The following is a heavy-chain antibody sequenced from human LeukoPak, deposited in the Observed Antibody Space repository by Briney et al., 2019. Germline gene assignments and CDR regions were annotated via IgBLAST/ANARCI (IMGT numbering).Heavy chain of an antibody. J-gene: IGHJ3*02. V-gene: IGHV4-59*08. Sequence: PSETLSLTCTVSGGSISSYYWSWIRQPAGKELEWIGYIYYSGSTNYNPSLKSRVTISVDTSKRQFSLKLTSVTATDTAVYYCARHVSAASNVFDIWGQGLMVVVSS. D-gene: IGHD6-25*01. CDR2: IYYSGST. CDR1: GGSISSYY. CDR3: ARHVSAASNVFDI.